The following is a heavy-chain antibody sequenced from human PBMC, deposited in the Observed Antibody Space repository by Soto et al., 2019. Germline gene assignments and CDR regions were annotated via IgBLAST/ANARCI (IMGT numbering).Heavy chain of an antibody. V-gene: IGHV1-69*01. J-gene: IGHJ6*02. D-gene: IGHD3-16*02. CDR2: SPPIFGTS. CDR3: ARGGRDPKSSYYDGMDV. Sequence: QVQLVQSGAEVKKPGSSVKVSCKASGGTFSTYPISWVRQAPGQGLEWMGGSPPIFGTSKYAQNFQGRVTITAEESTSTAYMELSSLRSDDTAGYYCARGGRDPKSSYYDGMDVWGQGTTVTVSS. CDR1: GGTFSTYP.